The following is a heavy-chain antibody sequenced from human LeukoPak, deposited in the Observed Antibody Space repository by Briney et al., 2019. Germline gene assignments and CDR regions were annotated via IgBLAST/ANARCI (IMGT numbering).Heavy chain of an antibody. V-gene: IGHV4-39*01. J-gene: IGHJ3*02. CDR1: GGSISSSTYY. CDR3: ARLRARYCSSTSCLSDAFDI. CDR2: ISYNGSP. D-gene: IGHD2-2*01. Sequence: PSETLSLTCNVSGGSISSSTYYWGWIRQPPGKGLEWIGSISYNGSPYYNPSLKSRVTISVDTSKKQFSLKLSSVTAADTAVYYCARLRARYCSSTSCLSDAFDIWGQGTMVTVSS.